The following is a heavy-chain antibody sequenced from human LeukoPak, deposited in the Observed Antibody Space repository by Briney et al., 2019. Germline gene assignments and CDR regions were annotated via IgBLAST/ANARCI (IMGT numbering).Heavy chain of an antibody. V-gene: IGHV4-59*01. J-gene: IGHJ5*02. Sequence: SETLSLTCTVSGGSISGYYWSWIRQPPGKGLELIGYVPYSGSTYYNPSLKSRVTMSVDTSKNQFSLKLTSVTAADTAVYNCARKGEHYYDSGKVWPAWFDLWGQGTLVTVSS. CDR2: VPYSGST. D-gene: IGHD3-10*01. CDR1: GGSISGYY. CDR3: ARKGEHYYDSGKVWPAWFDL.